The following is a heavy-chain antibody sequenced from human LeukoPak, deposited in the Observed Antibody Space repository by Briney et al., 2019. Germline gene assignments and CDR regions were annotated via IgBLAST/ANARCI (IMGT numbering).Heavy chain of an antibody. Sequence: PGGSLRLSCAASGFTFSIYAMHWVRQAPGKGLEWVAVILNDGSDKYYADSVKGRFTISRDNSKSTLYLQMNSLRTEDTAVYYCARRWYFDLWGRGTLVTVSS. J-gene: IGHJ2*01. V-gene: IGHV3-30*04. CDR3: ARRWYFDL. CDR1: GFTFSIYA. CDR2: ILNDGSDK.